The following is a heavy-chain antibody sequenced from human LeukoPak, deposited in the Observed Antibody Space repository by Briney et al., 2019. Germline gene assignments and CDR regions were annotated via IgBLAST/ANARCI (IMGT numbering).Heavy chain of an antibody. Sequence: PGGSLRLSCAASGFTFRSYWMHWVRQAPGKGLECVSRVIRDGSFTNYADSVKGRFTISRDNAKNTLYLQMSSLRAEDMAVYFCVRDGDDFNFDYWGQGSLVTVSS. CDR3: VRDGDDFNFDY. CDR2: VIRDGSFT. CDR1: GFTFRSYW. V-gene: IGHV3-74*01. J-gene: IGHJ4*02. D-gene: IGHD5-24*01.